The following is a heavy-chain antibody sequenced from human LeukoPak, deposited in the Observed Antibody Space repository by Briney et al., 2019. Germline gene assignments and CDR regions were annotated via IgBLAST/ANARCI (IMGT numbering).Heavy chain of an antibody. V-gene: IGHV6-1*01. D-gene: IGHD2-2*01. J-gene: IGHJ3*02. CDR3: SRATGAVVSSIDI. CDR1: GDSLSSISAV. CDR2: TYYRSKWYN. Sequence: SQTLSLTCSISGDSLSSISAVCKWLRQSPSRGLEWQGRTYYRSKWYNDYAVSVKSRITVNPDTSKNQFSLQLNSVTPEDTAVYYWSRATGAVVSSIDIWGQGTMVTVSS.